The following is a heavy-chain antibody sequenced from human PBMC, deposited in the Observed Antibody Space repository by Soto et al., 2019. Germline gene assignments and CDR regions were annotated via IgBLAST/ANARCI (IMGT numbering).Heavy chain of an antibody. D-gene: IGHD1-26*01. CDR1: GDSVSSNHAT. J-gene: IGHJ6*02. Sequence: PSQTLSLTCAISGDSVSSNHATWDWIRQSPSRGLEWMGRTYYRSKWYYDYALSVKSRITINPDTSNNQLSLQLNSVTPDDTAVYYCARDESRIVGATPEFYGMDVWGQGTTVTVSS. V-gene: IGHV6-1*01. CDR2: TYYRSKWYY. CDR3: ARDESRIVGATPEFYGMDV.